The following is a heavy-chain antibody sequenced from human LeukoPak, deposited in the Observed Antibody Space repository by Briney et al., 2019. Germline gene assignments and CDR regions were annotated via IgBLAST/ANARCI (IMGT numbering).Heavy chain of an antibody. V-gene: IGHV1-2*02. CDR1: GYTFTGYY. D-gene: IGHD5-12*01. CDR2: INPNSGGT. J-gene: IGHJ6*03. Sequence: ASVKVSCKASGYTFTGYYMHWVRQAPGQGLEWMGWINPNSGGTNYAQKFQGRVTMTRDTSISTAYMELSRLRSDDTSVYYSARVWDIVATIGVGYYYYYMGVWGKGTTVTVSS. CDR3: ARVWDIVATIGVGYYYYYMGV.